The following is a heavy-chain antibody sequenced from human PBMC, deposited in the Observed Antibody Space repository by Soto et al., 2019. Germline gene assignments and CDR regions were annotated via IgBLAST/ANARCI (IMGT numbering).Heavy chain of an antibody. D-gene: IGHD2-2*01. V-gene: IGHV1-58*01. CDR3: AAPIVPGLEYYGMDV. J-gene: IGHJ6*02. CDR2: IVVGSGNT. Sequence: ASVKVSCKASGFTFTSSAVQWVRQARGQRLEWIGWIVVGSGNTNYAQKFQERVTITRDMSTSTAYMELSSLRSEDTAVYYCAAPIVPGLEYYGMDVWGQGTTVTVSS. CDR1: GFTFTSSA.